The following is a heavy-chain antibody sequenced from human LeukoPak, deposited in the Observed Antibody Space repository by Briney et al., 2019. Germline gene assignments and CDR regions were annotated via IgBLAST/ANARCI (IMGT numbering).Heavy chain of an antibody. V-gene: IGHV3-30-3*01. CDR3: AKDPQYDFWSSSGVGYFQH. Sequence: GRSLRLSCAASGFTFNSYAMHWVRQAPGKGLEWVAVISSDGSNNYYADSVKGRFTISRDISKNTLYLQMNSLRAEDTAVYYCAKDPQYDFWSSSGVGYFQHWGQGTLVTVSS. D-gene: IGHD3-3*01. J-gene: IGHJ1*01. CDR2: ISSDGSNN. CDR1: GFTFNSYA.